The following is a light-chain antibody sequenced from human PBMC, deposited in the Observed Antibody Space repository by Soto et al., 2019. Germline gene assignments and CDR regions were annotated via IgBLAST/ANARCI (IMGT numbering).Light chain of an antibody. Sequence: DIVMTQSPLSLPVTPGEPASISCRSSQSLLHSNGYNYLDWYLQKPGQSPQLLIYLGSNRASGVPDRFSGSGSGTDCTLKIIRVEAEDVGFYYCMQALQTPPTFGQGTKLEIK. CDR1: QSLLHSNGYNY. CDR2: LGS. V-gene: IGKV2-28*01. CDR3: MQALQTPPT. J-gene: IGKJ2*01.